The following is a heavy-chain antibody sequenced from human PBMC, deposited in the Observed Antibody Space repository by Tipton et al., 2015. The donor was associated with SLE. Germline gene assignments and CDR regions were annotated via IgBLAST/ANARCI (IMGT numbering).Heavy chain of an antibody. CDR3: ARGSGSYGWFDP. CDR2: IYYTGST. D-gene: IGHD1-26*01. V-gene: IGHV4-59*11. CDR1: GGSISSHY. J-gene: IGHJ5*02. Sequence: TLSLTCTVSGGSISSHYWSWIRQPPGKGLEWIGYIYYTGSTNYNPSLKSRVTISVDTSKNHFSLRLRSVTAADTAVYYCARGSGSYGWFDPWGQGTLVTVSS.